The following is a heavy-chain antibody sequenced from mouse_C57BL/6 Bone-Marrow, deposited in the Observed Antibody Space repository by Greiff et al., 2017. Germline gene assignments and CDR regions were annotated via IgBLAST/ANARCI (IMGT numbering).Heavy chain of an antibody. D-gene: IGHD2-3*01. CDR1: GYTFTDHT. Sequence: VKLMESDAELVKPGASVKISCKVSGYTFTDHTIHWMKQRPEQGLEWIGYIYPRDGSTKYNEKFKGKATLTADKSSSAAYMQLNSLTSEDSAVYFCARGWLLRLFYAMDYWGQGTSVTVSS. V-gene: IGHV1-78*01. CDR3: ARGWLLRLFYAMDY. CDR2: IYPRDGST. J-gene: IGHJ4*01.